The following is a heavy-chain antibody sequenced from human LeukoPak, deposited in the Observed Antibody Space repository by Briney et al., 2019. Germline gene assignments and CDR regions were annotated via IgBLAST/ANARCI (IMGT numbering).Heavy chain of an antibody. CDR3: ARESSSSYDFWSGSFDY. Sequence: SVKVSCKASGGTFSSYAISWVRQAPGQGLEWMGGIIPIFGTANYAQKFQGRVTITTDESTSTAYMELSSLRSEDMAVYYCARESSSSYDFWSGSFDYWGQGTLVTVSS. V-gene: IGHV1-69*05. D-gene: IGHD3-3*01. CDR2: IIPIFGTA. CDR1: GGTFSSYA. J-gene: IGHJ4*01.